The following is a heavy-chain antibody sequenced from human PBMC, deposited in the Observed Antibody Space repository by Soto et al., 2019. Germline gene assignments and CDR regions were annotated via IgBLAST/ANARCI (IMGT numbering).Heavy chain of an antibody. V-gene: IGHV1-3*01. CDR3: ARWSGGYSYGYDY. CDR1: GYTFTSYA. Sequence: ASVKVSCKASGYTFTSYAMHWVRQAPGQRLEWMGWINAGNGNTKYSQKFQSRVTITRDTSASTAYMELSSLRSEDTAVYYCARWSGGYSYGYDYWGQGTLVTVSS. J-gene: IGHJ4*02. CDR2: INAGNGNT. D-gene: IGHD5-18*01.